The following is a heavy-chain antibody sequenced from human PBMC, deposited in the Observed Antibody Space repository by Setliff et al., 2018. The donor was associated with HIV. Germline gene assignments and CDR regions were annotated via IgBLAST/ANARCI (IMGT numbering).Heavy chain of an antibody. V-gene: IGHV1-46*01. Sequence: ASVKVSCKASGYTFTNYFMHWVRQAPGQGLEWMGVINPGGGSTSYAQRFQGRLTLTRDTSTSTVYMDLSSLTSEDTALYYCARDSTEGSGWSGGGWSDPWGQGTQVTSPQ. D-gene: IGHD6-19*01. CDR2: INPGGGST. J-gene: IGHJ5*02. CDR3: ARDSTEGSGWSGGGWSDP. CDR1: GYTFTNYF.